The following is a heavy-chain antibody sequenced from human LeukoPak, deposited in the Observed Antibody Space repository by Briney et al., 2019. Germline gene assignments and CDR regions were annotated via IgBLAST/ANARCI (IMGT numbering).Heavy chain of an antibody. D-gene: IGHD3-10*01. Sequence: GGSLRLSCAASGFIVSNHYMNWVRQAPGKGLEWVSVIYRGGTTYYTDSVKGRFTISRDNSENTLYLQMNRLRAEDTAVYFCARNDGSGPYYYYGMDVWGQGTTVTVPS. CDR1: GFIVSNHY. J-gene: IGHJ6*02. CDR3: ARNDGSGPYYYYGMDV. CDR2: IYRGGTT. V-gene: IGHV3-53*01.